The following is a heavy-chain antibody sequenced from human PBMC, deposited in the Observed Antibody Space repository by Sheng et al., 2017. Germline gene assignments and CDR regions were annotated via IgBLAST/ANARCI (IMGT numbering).Heavy chain of an antibody. J-gene: IGHJ4*02. CDR3: ATEQWNDDGGVGHFDH. V-gene: IGHV1-24*01. CDR1: ESTLTELS. Sequence: QVHLLQSGAEVKKPGASVKVSCKISESTLTELSMHWVRQAPGKGLEWMGGFDPEDGEIIYAQKFQGRVTMTEDTSTDTAYMELRSLRSEDTAVYYCATEQWNDDGGVGHFDHWGQGTLVTVSS. CDR2: FDPEDGEI. D-gene: IGHD1-1*01.